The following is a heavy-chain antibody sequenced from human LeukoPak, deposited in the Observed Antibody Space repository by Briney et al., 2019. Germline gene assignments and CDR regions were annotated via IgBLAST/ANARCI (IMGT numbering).Heavy chain of an antibody. CDR2: ISWNSGSI. CDR3: ARDTQQLPIFDY. V-gene: IGHV3-9*01. J-gene: IGHJ4*02. Sequence: GGSLRLSCAASGFTFDDYAMHWVRQAPGKGLEWVSGISWNSGSIGYADSVKGRFTISRDNAKNSLYLQMNSLRAEDTAVYYCARDTQQLPIFDYWGQGTLVTVSS. CDR1: GFTFDDYA. D-gene: IGHD6-13*01.